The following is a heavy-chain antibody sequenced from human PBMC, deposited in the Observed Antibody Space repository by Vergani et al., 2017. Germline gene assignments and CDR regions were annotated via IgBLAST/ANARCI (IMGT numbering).Heavy chain of an antibody. V-gene: IGHV3-33*01. Sequence: QVQLVESGGGVVQPGRSLRLSCAASGFTFSSYGMHWVRQAPGKGLEWVAVIWYDGSNKYYADSVKGRFTISRDNSKNTLYLQMNSLRAEDTAVYYCARDQSSGSYSGPGDYWGQGTLVTVSS. D-gene: IGHD1-26*01. CDR1: GFTFSSYG. J-gene: IGHJ4*02. CDR2: IWYDGSNK. CDR3: ARDQSSGSYSGPGDY.